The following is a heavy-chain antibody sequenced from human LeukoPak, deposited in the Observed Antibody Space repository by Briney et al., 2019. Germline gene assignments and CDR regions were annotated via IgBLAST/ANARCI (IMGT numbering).Heavy chain of an antibody. CDR3: ARVGDHYHWYLDV. J-gene: IGHJ2*01. V-gene: IGHV3-53*01. D-gene: IGHD3-10*01. CDR1: GFSVGSKY. CDR2: LYSGGGT. Sequence: GGSLTLSCEGSGFSVGSKYMNWVRQAPGEGLEWVSILYSGGGTYYADSVKGRFTVSRDSSKNTLYLHMNSLRVEDTAVYYCARVGDHYHWYLDVWGRGTLVTVSS.